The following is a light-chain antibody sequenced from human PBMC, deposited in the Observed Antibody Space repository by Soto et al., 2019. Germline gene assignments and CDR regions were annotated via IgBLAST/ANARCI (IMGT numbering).Light chain of an antibody. CDR3: QQSYNLPRT. J-gene: IGKJ1*01. CDR1: QTISNF. Sequence: DIQLTHSPSSLSASVCDRVTIAFRASQTISNFLNWYQGKPGKPPKLLIYSSSTLQSGVPSRFSGSGSGTDFTLTINGLQPEDFASYWRQQSYNLPRTFGPGTKVDIK. V-gene: IGKV1-39*01. CDR2: SSS.